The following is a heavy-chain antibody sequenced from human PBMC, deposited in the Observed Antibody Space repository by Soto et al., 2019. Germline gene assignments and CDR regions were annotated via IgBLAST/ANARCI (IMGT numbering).Heavy chain of an antibody. J-gene: IGHJ5*02. D-gene: IGHD5-18*01. CDR1: GGSISSGGYY. V-gene: IGHV4-31*03. Sequence: QVQLQESGPGLVKPSQTLSLTCTVSGGSISSGGYYWSWIRQHPGQCLEWIGYIYYSGSTYYNPSLKSRVTMSVDTSKNQFSLKLSSVTAADTAVYYCAGYRVDTAMVGFDPWGQGTLVTVSS. CDR3: AGYRVDTAMVGFDP. CDR2: IYYSGST.